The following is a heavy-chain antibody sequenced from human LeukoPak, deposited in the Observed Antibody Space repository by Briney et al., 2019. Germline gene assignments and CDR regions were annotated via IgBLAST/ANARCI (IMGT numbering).Heavy chain of an antibody. V-gene: IGHV1-69*13. CDR1: GGTFSSYA. CDR3: ARMPINYYDSSGPLDY. CDR2: IIPIFGTA. J-gene: IGHJ4*02. D-gene: IGHD3-22*01. Sequence: GALVKVSCKASGGTFSSYAISWVRQAPGQGLEWMGGIIPIFGTANYAQKFQGRVTITADESTSTAYMELSSLRSEDTAVYYCARMPINYYDSSGPLDYWGQGTLVTVSS.